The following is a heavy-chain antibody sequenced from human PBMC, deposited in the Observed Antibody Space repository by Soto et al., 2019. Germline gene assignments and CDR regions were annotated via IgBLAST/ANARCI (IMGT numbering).Heavy chain of an antibody. Sequence: QLQLQESGPGLVKPSETLSLTCTVSGASITYSSYYWAWVRQPPGKGLEWIGYVYYSGSTYYNPSLKCRLRISPDPSQIQFSMTLNPVTAPYTAVHSCARVPRVGTTPDYVDSWDQRPRFTVSS. CDR2: VYYSGST. V-gene: IGHV4-39*01. CDR1: GASITYSSYY. CDR3: ARVPRVGTTPDYVDS. D-gene: IGHD1-1*01. J-gene: IGHJ4*02.